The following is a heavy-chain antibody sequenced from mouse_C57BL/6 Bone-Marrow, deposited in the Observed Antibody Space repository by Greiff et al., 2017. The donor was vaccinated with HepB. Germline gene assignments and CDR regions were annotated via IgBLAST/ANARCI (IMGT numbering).Heavy chain of an antibody. CDR3: TGDGYYFDY. V-gene: IGHV6-3*01. J-gene: IGHJ2*01. CDR2: IRLKSDNYAT. D-gene: IGHD2-3*01. Sequence: EVKLMESGGGLVQPGGSMKLSCVASGFTFSNYWMNWVRQSPEKGLEWVAQIRLKSDNYATHYAESVKGRFTISRDDSKSSVYLQMNNLRAEDTGIYYCTGDGYYFDYWGQGTTLTVSS. CDR1: GFTFSNYW.